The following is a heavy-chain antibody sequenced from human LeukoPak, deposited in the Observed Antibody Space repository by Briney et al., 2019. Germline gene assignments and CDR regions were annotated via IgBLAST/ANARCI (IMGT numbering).Heavy chain of an antibody. V-gene: IGHV4-34*01. CDR1: GGSFSGYY. D-gene: IGHD6-13*01. CDR3: ARSRLVTGYSSSWYDYYYYYGMDV. Sequence: SETLSLTCAVYGGSFSGYYWSWIRQPPGKGLEWIGEINHSGSTNYNPSLKSRVTISVDTSKNQFSLKLSSVTAADTAVYYCARSRLVTGYSSSWYDYYYYYGMDVWGQGTLVTVSS. J-gene: IGHJ6*02. CDR2: INHSGST.